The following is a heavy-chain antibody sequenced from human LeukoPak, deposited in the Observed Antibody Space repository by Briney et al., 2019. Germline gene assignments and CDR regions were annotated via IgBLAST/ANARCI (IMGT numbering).Heavy chain of an antibody. CDR3: ARRHLYYYYMDV. CDR1: DESFSDYY. Sequence: PSETLSLTCTVYDESFSDYYWSWIRQPPGKGLEWIGEINHSGSTNYNPSLKSRVTISVDTSKNQFSLKLSSVTAADTAVYYCARRHLYYYYMDVWGKGTTVTISS. CDR2: INHSGST. V-gene: IGHV4-34*01. J-gene: IGHJ6*03.